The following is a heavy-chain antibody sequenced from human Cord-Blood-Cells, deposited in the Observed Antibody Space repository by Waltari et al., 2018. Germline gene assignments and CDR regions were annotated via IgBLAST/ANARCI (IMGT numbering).Heavy chain of an antibody. D-gene: IGHD6-13*01. CDR1: GFTFSSYG. CDR2: IWYDGSNK. Sequence: QVQLVESGGGVVQPGRSLRLPCAASGFTFSSYGMHWVRQARGNGLEGVAVIWYDGSNKYCADPVKGRFTISRDKSRSSLYLQRSSLRAEDTAVYYCARHAVAAAAYDYWGKGTLVTVSS. J-gene: IGHJ4*02. V-gene: IGHV3-33*01. CDR3: ARHAVAAAAYDY.